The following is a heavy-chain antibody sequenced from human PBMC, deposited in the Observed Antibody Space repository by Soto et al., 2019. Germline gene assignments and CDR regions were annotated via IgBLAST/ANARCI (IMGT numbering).Heavy chain of an antibody. CDR3: AKASRTQKPYYYDSSGYSNPIFDY. Sequence: GGSLRLSSAASGFTFSSYAMSWVRQAPGKGLEWVSAISGSGGSTYYADSVKGRFTISRDNSKNTLYLQMNSLRAEDTAVYYCAKASRTQKPYYYDSSGYSNPIFDYWGQGTLVTVSS. CDR2: ISGSGGST. J-gene: IGHJ4*02. D-gene: IGHD3-22*01. CDR1: GFTFSSYA. V-gene: IGHV3-23*01.